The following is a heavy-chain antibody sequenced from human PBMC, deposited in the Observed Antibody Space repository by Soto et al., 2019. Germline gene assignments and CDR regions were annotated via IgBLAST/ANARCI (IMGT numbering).Heavy chain of an antibody. Sequence: SGTLSLPRTVSGGSIRSFYWGWIRPPPGKGLEWIGYIYYSGSTNYNPSLKSRVTISVDTSKNQFSLKLSSVTAADTAVYYCARSIDGYSPNFDYWGQGTLVTVSS. D-gene: IGHD5-18*01. CDR2: IYYSGST. V-gene: IGHV4-59*01. CDR1: GGSIRSFY. CDR3: ARSIDGYSPNFDY. J-gene: IGHJ4*02.